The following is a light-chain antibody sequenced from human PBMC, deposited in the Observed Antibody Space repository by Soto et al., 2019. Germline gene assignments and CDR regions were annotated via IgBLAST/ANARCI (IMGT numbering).Light chain of an antibody. V-gene: IGLV3-21*04. CDR3: QVRDSSSDHYV. CDR1: NIGSKS. Sequence: SYELTQPPSVSVAPGKTARITCGGNNIGSKSVHWYQQKPGQAPVLVIYFDNDRPSGIPERFSGSNSGNTATLTISRVEAGDEADYYCQVRDSSSDHYVFGTGTKLTVL. CDR2: FDN. J-gene: IGLJ1*01.